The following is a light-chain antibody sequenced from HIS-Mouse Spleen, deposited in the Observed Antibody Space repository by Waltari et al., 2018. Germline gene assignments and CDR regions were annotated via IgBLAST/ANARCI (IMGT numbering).Light chain of an antibody. V-gene: IGKV4-1*01. J-gene: IGKJ4*01. Sequence: DIVMTQSPDSLAVSLGERATINCKSSQSVLYSSNNKNYLAWYQQKPGQPPKLRIYWASTRESGVPDRFSGSWSGTDFTLTISSLQAEDVAVYYCQQYYSTPTFGGGTKVEIK. CDR3: QQYYSTPT. CDR1: QSVLYSSNNKNY. CDR2: WAS.